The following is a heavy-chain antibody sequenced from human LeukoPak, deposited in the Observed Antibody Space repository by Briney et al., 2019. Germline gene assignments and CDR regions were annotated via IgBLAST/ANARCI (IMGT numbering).Heavy chain of an antibody. J-gene: IGHJ6*02. CDR2: ISSNGGST. CDR3: ARGAPDGIVGSQDYYYGMDV. D-gene: IGHD1-26*01. V-gene: IGHV3-64*01. CDR1: GFTFSSYA. Sequence: GGSLRLSCAASGFTFSSYAMHWVRQAPGKGLEYVSAISSNGGSTYYANSVKGRFTISRDNSKNTLYLQMGSLRAEDMAVYYCARGAPDGIVGSQDYYYGMDVWGQGTTVTVAS.